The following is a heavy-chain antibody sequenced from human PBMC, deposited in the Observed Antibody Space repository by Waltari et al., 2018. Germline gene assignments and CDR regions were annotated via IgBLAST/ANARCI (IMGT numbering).Heavy chain of an antibody. CDR2: ISAYNGNT. D-gene: IGHD3-10*01. CDR3: ARGYYGSGSNILGGVDY. V-gene: IGHV1-18*01. Sequence: QVQLVQSGAEVKKPGASVKVSCKASGYTFTSYGISWVRQAPGQGLEWMGWISAYNGNTNYGQKSQGRVTMTTDTSTSTAYMELRSLRSDETAVYYCARGYYGSGSNILGGVDYWGQGTLVTVSS. J-gene: IGHJ4*02. CDR1: GYTFTSYG.